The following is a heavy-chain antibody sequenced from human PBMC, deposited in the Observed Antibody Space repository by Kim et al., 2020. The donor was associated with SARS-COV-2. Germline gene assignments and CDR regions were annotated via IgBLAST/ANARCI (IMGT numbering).Heavy chain of an antibody. CDR1: GFTFDDYG. CDR3: ARLTRIIRAGNYWFDP. J-gene: IGHJ5*02. Sequence: GGSLRLSCAASGFTFDDYGMSWVRQAPGKGLEWVSGINWNGGSTGYADSVKGRFTISRDNAKNSLYLQMNSLRAEDTALYHCARLTRIIRAGNYWFDPWGQGTLVTVSS. D-gene: IGHD6-13*01. CDR2: INWNGGST. V-gene: IGHV3-20*01.